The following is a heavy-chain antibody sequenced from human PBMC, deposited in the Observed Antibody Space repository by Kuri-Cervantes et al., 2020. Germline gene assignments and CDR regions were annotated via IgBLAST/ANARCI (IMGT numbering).Heavy chain of an antibody. Sequence: GGSLRLSCAASGFTFDDYAMHWVRQAPGKGLEWVSSISSSSSCIYYADSVKGRFTISRDNAKNSLYLQMNSLRAEDTAVYYCARGYCSGGSCYSADWGQGTLVTVSS. CDR1: GFTFDDYA. J-gene: IGHJ4*02. V-gene: IGHV3-21*01. D-gene: IGHD2-15*01. CDR3: ARGYCSGGSCYSAD. CDR2: ISSSSSCI.